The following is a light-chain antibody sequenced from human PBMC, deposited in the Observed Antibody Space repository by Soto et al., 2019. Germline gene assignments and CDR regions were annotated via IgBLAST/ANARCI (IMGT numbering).Light chain of an antibody. CDR2: GAS. V-gene: IGKV3-11*01. Sequence: EIVLTQSPATLSLSPGERATLSCRASQSVSSYLAWYQQKPGQAPRLLIYGASNRATDIPVRFSGSGSGTDFTLTISSLEPEDFAFYYCQQRSNWPITFGQGTRLEIK. CDR1: QSVSSY. CDR3: QQRSNWPIT. J-gene: IGKJ5*01.